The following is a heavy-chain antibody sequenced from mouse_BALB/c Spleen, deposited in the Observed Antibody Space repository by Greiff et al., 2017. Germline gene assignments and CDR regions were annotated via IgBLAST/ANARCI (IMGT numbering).Heavy chain of an antibody. CDR3: ARKVWPYAMDY. V-gene: IGHV1-14*01. D-gene: IGHD2-10*02. CDR2: INPYNDGT. CDR1: GYTFTSYV. J-gene: IGHJ4*01. Sequence: VHVKQSGPELVKPGASVKMSCKASGYTFTSYVMHWVKQKPGQGLEWIGYINPYNDGTKYNEKFKGKATLTSDKSSSTAYMELSSLTSEDSAVYYCARKVWPYAMDYWGQGTSVTVSS.